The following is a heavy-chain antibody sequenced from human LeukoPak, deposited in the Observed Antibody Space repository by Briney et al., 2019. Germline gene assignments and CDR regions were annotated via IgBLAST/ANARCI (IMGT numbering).Heavy chain of an antibody. J-gene: IGHJ4*02. D-gene: IGHD6-13*01. CDR2: ISGSGGST. Sequence: GGSLRLSCAASGFTFSSYAMSWVRQAPGKGLEWVSVISGSGGSTYYADSVKGRFTISRDNSKNTLYLQMNSLRAEDTAVYYCARGPHSSSWYEGWTRIDYWGQGTLVTVSS. CDR1: GFTFSSYA. CDR3: ARGPHSSSWYEGWTRIDY. V-gene: IGHV3-23*01.